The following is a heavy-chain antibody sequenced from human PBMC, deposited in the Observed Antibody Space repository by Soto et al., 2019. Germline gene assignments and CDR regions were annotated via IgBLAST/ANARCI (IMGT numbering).Heavy chain of an antibody. CDR2: IIPIFGTA. V-gene: IGHV1-69*13. D-gene: IGHD6-19*01. J-gene: IGHJ4*02. CDR3: AREIEGHSSGFFDY. CDR1: GGTFSSYA. Sequence: SVKVSCKASGGTFSSYAISWVRQAPGQGLEWMGGIIPIFGTANYAQKFQGRVTITADESTSTAYMELSSLRSEDTAVYYCAREIEGHSSGFFDYWGQGTLVTVSS.